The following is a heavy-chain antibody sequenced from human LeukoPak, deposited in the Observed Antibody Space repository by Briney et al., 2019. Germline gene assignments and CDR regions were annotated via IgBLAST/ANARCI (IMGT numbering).Heavy chain of an antibody. Sequence: SVKVSCKASGGTFSSYAISWVRQAPGQGLEWMGGIIPIFGTANYAQKFQGRVTITADKSTSTAYMELGSLRSEDTAVYYCARYSSGWYYFDYWGQGTLVTVSS. V-gene: IGHV1-69*06. CDR2: IIPIFGTA. CDR3: ARYSSGWYYFDY. CDR1: GGTFSSYA. D-gene: IGHD6-19*01. J-gene: IGHJ4*02.